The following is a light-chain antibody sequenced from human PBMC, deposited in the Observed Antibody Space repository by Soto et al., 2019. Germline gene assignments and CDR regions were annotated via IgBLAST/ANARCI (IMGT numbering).Light chain of an antibody. V-gene: IGLV1-44*01. CDR1: SSNIGSHT. CDR2: SNT. CDR3: AAWDDSLNGVV. Sequence: QAVVTQPPSASGTPGQTIAISCSGGSSNIGSHTVNWYQQLPGTAPRLLIYSNTQRPSGVPDRFSGSKSGTSASLAISGLQSEYEGDYYCAAWDDSLNGVVFGGGIKLTVL. J-gene: IGLJ2*01.